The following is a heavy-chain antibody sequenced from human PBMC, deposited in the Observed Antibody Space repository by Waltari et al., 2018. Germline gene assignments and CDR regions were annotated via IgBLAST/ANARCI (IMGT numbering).Heavy chain of an antibody. CDR1: GFIFSGYG. Sequence: QVQLVESGGGVVQTGMSLRLSCAASGFIFSGYGMHWVRQAPEKGLEGVASISNDGINKCYAEAVKGRFTISRDNSKNTVYMQMNSLRHEDTAVYYCARRGINSGSHEMPGVDWGQGTLVTVSS. V-gene: IGHV3-30-3*01. D-gene: IGHD1-26*01. J-gene: IGHJ4*02. CDR3: ARRGINSGSHEMPGVD. CDR2: ISNDGINK.